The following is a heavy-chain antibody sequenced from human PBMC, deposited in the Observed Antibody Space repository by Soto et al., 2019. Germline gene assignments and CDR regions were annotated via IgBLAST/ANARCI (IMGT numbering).Heavy chain of an antibody. J-gene: IGHJ4*02. CDR2: ISYDGSNQ. CDR1: VFTFNIYG. CDR3: AKDQASGQGSFDS. Sequence: GWSLRLSCASSVFTFNIYGMHWVRQAPDKGLEWVALISYDGSNQYYADSVKGRFTTSRDNSKNTLFLQMNSLRADDTAVYYCAKDQASGQGSFDSWGQGTLVTVSS. V-gene: IGHV3-30*18.